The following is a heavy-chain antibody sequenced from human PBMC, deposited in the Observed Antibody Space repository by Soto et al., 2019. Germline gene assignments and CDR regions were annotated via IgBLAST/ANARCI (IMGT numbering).Heavy chain of an antibody. V-gene: IGHV4-59*08. CDR2: IYYSGST. CDR3: AGLDSSSYYLNWFDP. Sequence: SETLSLTCTVSGCSISSYDWSWIRQPPGKGLEWIGYIYYSGSTNYNPSLKSRVTISVDTSKNQFSLKLTSVTAADTAVYYCAGLDSSSYYLNWFDPWGQGTLVTVSS. CDR1: GCSISSYD. D-gene: IGHD3-22*01. J-gene: IGHJ5*02.